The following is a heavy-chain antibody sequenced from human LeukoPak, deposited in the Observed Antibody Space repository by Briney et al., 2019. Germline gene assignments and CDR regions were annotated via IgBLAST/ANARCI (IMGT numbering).Heavy chain of an antibody. Sequence: PSETLSLTCAVSTDSFSSHYWTWIRQPPGKGLEWIGYIYTSGSTNYNPSLKSRVTISVDTSKNQFSLRLSSVTAADTAMYFCARAYSRSYSHFDDWGQGTLVTVSS. V-gene: IGHV4-4*09. J-gene: IGHJ4*02. CDR3: ARAYSRSYSHFDD. CDR1: TDSFSSHY. CDR2: IYTSGST. D-gene: IGHD1-26*01.